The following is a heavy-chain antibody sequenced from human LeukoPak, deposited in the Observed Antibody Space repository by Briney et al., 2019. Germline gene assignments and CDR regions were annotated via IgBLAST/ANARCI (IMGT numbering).Heavy chain of an antibody. Sequence: GASVKVSCKASGYTFTGYYMLWVRQAPGQGVEWMGWINPNSGGTNYAQKFQGWVTMTRDTSISTAYMELSRLRSDDTAVYYCARGASIAVALWYYYYGMDVWGKGTTVTVSS. D-gene: IGHD6-19*01. J-gene: IGHJ6*04. CDR3: ARGASIAVALWYYYYGMDV. V-gene: IGHV1-2*04. CDR1: GYTFTGYY. CDR2: INPNSGGT.